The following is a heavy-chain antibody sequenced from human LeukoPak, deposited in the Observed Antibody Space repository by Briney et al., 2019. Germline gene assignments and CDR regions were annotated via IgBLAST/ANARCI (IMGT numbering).Heavy chain of an antibody. V-gene: IGHV4-30-2*01. CDR2: IYHSGST. CDR3: ARMGHHYDFWSGPDY. D-gene: IGHD3-3*01. CDR1: GGSISSGGYY. Sequence: SETLSLTCTVSGGSISSGGYYWSWIRQPPGKGLEWIGYIYHSGSTYYNPSLKSRVTISVDTSKNQFSLKLSSVTAADTAVYYCARMGHHYDFWSGPDYWGQGTLVTVSS. J-gene: IGHJ4*02.